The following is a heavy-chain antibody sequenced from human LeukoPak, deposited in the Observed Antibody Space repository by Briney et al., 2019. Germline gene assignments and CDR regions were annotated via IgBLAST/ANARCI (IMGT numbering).Heavy chain of an antibody. Sequence: GASVKVSCKASGYTFTGYYMHWVRQAPGQGLEWMGWINPNSGGTNYAQKSQGRVTMTRDTSISTAYMELSRLRSDDTAVYYCARAAAGFMRPFDYWGQGTLVTVSS. D-gene: IGHD6-13*01. V-gene: IGHV1-2*02. CDR2: INPNSGGT. J-gene: IGHJ4*02. CDR1: GYTFTGYY. CDR3: ARAAAGFMRPFDY.